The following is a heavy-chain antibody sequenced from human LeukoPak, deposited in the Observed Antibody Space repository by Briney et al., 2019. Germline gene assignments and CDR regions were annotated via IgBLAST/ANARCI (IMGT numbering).Heavy chain of an antibody. CDR3: ARYGSGSYFRR. CDR1: GFTFSSYA. V-gene: IGHV3-23*01. CDR2: ISGSGGST. Sequence: GGSLRLSCAASGFTFSSYAMSWVRQAPGKGLEWVSAISGSGGSTYYADSVRGRFTISRDNSKNTLYLQMNSLRAEDTAVYYCARYGSGSYFRRWGQGTLVTVSS. J-gene: IGHJ4*02. D-gene: IGHD3-10*01.